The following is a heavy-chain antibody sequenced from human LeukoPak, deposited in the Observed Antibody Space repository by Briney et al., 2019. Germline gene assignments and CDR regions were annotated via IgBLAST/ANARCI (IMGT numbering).Heavy chain of an antibody. D-gene: IGHD6-25*01. CDR2: ISYEGSNK. V-gene: IGHV3-30*18. CDR3: AKPYRSGLYGNVDY. CDR1: GFTLSRQG. J-gene: IGHJ4*02. Sequence: GGSLSLACPASGFTLSRQGMHWVRPAAGKGLEWVGVISYEGSNKYYANSVKGRFTISRDNSKNTLYLKMNSLRAEDTAVYYCAKPYRSGLYGNVDYWGQGTLVTVSS.